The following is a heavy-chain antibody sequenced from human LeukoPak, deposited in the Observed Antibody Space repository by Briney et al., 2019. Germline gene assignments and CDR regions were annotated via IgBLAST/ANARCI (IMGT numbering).Heavy chain of an antibody. Sequence: GESLRLSCAASGFTFSSYGMHWVRQAPGKGLEWVAVISYDGSNKYYADSVKGRFTISRDNSKNTLYLQMNSLRAEDTAVYYCAKGSQGRGYSGYDRIYNYYYYYGMDVWGQGTTVTVSS. D-gene: IGHD5-12*01. CDR3: AKGSQGRGYSGYDRIYNYYYYYGMDV. CDR2: ISYDGSNK. CDR1: GFTFSSYG. V-gene: IGHV3-30*18. J-gene: IGHJ6*02.